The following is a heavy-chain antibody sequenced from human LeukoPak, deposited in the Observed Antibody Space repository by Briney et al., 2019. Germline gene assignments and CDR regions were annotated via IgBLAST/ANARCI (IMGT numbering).Heavy chain of an antibody. D-gene: IGHD2-2*01. V-gene: IGHV1-69*06. CDR1: GGTFSSYA. Sequence: GASVKVSCKASGGTFSSYAISWVRQAPGQGLEWMGGIIPIFGTANYAQKFQGRVTITADKSTSTAYMELSSLRSEDTAVYYCARAKDIVVVPAAKNYYYGMDVWGKGTTVTVSS. CDR3: ARAKDIVVVPAAKNYYYGMDV. CDR2: IIPIFGTA. J-gene: IGHJ6*04.